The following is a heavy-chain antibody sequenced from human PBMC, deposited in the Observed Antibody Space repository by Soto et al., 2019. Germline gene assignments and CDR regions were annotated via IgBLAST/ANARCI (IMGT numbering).Heavy chain of an antibody. D-gene: IGHD2-2*02. CDR3: ARDGVVPAAIRPNSLYCYGMDV. J-gene: IGHJ6*02. CDR2: IIPIFGTA. Sequence: QVQLVQSGAEVKKPGSSVKVSCKASGGTFSSYAISWVRQAPGQGLEWMGGIIPIFGTANYAQKFQGRVTITADESTSTAYMELSSLRSEDTAVYYCARDGVVPAAIRPNSLYCYGMDVWGQGTTVTVSS. CDR1: GGTFSSYA. V-gene: IGHV1-69*01.